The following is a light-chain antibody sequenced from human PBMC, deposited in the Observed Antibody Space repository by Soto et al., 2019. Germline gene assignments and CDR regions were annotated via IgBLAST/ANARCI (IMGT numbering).Light chain of an antibody. Sequence: DIVMTQSPDSLAVSLGERATINCKSSQTVLCSSNNKKYLAWYQQKPGQPPKLLIYWASTRQSGVPDRFSGSGYGTDFTLTISSLQAEDVAVYYCQQYYSTPLTFGGGTKVELK. J-gene: IGKJ4*01. CDR3: QQYYSTPLT. V-gene: IGKV4-1*01. CDR1: QTVLCSSNNKKY. CDR2: WAS.